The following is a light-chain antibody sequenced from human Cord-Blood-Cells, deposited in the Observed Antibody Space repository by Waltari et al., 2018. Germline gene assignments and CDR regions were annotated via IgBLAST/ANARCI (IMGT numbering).Light chain of an antibody. Sequence: QSALTQPASVSGSPGQSITISCTGTSSDVGGYNYVSWYQQHPGKAPKLMIYEVSNRPSGVSNSFSGSKSGNTASRTISGLQAEDEADYYCSSYTSSSTYVFGTGTKVTVL. CDR3: SSYTSSSTYV. V-gene: IGLV2-14*01. CDR1: SSDVGGYNY. CDR2: EVS. J-gene: IGLJ1*01.